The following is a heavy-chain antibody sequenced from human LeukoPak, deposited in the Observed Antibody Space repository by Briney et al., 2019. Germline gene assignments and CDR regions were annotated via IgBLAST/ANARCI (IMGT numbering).Heavy chain of an antibody. CDR2: ISGSGGST. Sequence: GGSLRLSCAASGFTFSSYAMSWVRQAPGKGLEWVSAISGSGGSTYYAGSVKGRFTISRDNSKNTLYLQMNSLRAEDTAVYYCARDIRSSGWYIDWFDPWGQGTLVTVSS. V-gene: IGHV3-23*01. CDR1: GFTFSSYA. D-gene: IGHD6-19*01. CDR3: ARDIRSSGWYIDWFDP. J-gene: IGHJ5*02.